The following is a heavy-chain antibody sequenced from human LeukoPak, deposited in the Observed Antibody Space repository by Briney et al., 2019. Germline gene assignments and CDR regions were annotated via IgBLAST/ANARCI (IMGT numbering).Heavy chain of an antibody. J-gene: IGHJ4*02. V-gene: IGHV3-30*18. D-gene: IGHD3-3*01. CDR2: ISYDGGDS. Sequence: TGGSLRLSCAASGFAFSSNGMHWVRQAPGKGLEWVAVISYDGGDSHYADSVKGRFTISRDNSENTLYLQMHGLETEDTAVYYCAKGLTVFGVVDFWGQGALVTVSS. CDR3: AKGLTVFGVVDF. CDR1: GFAFSSNG.